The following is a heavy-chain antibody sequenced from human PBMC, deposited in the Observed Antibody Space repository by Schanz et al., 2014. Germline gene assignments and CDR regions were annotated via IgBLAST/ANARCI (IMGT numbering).Heavy chain of an antibody. CDR3: ARGTPFLCDY. CDR1: GFTFSGSA. Sequence: EVQLVESGGGLVQPGGSLKLSCAASGFTFSGSAIHWVRQASGKGLEWVSSISSTSTYLYYADSVKGRFTISRDSARNSLYLQMSSLRAEDTAVYYCARGTPFLCDYWGQGTLVTVSS. CDR2: ISSTSTYL. V-gene: IGHV3-21*01. D-gene: IGHD3-16*01. J-gene: IGHJ4*02.